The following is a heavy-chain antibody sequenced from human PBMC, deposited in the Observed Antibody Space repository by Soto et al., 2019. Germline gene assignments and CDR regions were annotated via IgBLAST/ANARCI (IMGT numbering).Heavy chain of an antibody. J-gene: IGHJ4*02. CDR3: GGRGSSVQIDY. CDR2: IRPDGNKT. Sequence: EVQLVESGGGLVQPGGSLRLSCAASGFTFRTYWMQWVRQAPGEGVVGVSRIRPDGNKTKYADSVKGRFTISRDNAKNTLYLQMNSMRAEDAAEYYCGGRGSSVQIDYWGQGTLVTVSS. CDR1: GFTFRTYW. D-gene: IGHD3-22*01. V-gene: IGHV3-74*01.